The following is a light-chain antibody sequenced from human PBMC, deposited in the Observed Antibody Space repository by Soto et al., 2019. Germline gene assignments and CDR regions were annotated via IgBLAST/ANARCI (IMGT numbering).Light chain of an antibody. CDR1: QSVSSY. Sequence: EIVLTQSPATLSLSPGERATLSCRASQSVSSYLAWYQQKPGQAPRLLIYDASNRATGIPARFSGSGSGTEFSLTLNCLEPEYCADYYCKQRSNCPPYTLGPGTKLEIK. CDR2: DAS. J-gene: IGKJ2*01. V-gene: IGKV3-11*01. CDR3: KQRSNCPPYT.